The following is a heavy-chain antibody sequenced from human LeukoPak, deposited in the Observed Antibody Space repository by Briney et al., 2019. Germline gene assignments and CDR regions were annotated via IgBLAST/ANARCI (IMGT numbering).Heavy chain of an antibody. V-gene: IGHV3-53*01. CDR2: IYSGGST. CDR1: GFTVSSNY. CDR3: ARDGVPAARDL. D-gene: IGHD2-2*01. Sequence: GGSLRLSCAASGFTVSSNYMSWVRQAPGKGLEWVSIIYSGGSTFYADSVKGRFTISRDNSKNTLYLQMNSLRAEDTAVYYCARDGVPAARDLWGQGTMVIVSS. J-gene: IGHJ3*01.